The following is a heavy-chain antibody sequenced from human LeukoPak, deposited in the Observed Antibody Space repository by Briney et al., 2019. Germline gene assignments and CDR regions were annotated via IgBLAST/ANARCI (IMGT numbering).Heavy chain of an antibody. Sequence: SETLSLTCTVSGGSISSGGYYWSWIRQHPGKGLEWIGYIYYSGGTYYNPSLKSRVTISVDTSKNQFSLKLSSVTAADTAVYYCARGRSSSVYFDYWGQGTLVTVSS. CDR2: IYYSGGT. D-gene: IGHD6-6*01. CDR3: ARGRSSSVYFDY. V-gene: IGHV4-31*03. J-gene: IGHJ4*02. CDR1: GGSISSGGYY.